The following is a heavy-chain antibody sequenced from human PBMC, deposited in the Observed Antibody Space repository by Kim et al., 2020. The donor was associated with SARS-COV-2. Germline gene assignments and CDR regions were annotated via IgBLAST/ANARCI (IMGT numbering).Heavy chain of an antibody. Sequence: GGSLRLSCAASGFTFSGYAMSWVRQAPGKGLEWVSGISGSGGSTYYADSVKGRFTISRDNSKNTLYLQMNSLRAEDTAVYYCATFDTTTVTAWGFGHWGQEALVTVSS. CDR1: GFTFSGYA. J-gene: IGHJ4*02. CDR3: ATFDTTTVTAWGFGH. V-gene: IGHV3-23*01. CDR2: ISGSGGST. D-gene: IGHD4-17*01.